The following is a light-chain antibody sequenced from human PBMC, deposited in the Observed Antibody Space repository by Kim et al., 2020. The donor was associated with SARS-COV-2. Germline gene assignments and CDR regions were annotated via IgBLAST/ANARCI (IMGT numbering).Light chain of an antibody. V-gene: IGKV1-13*02. J-gene: IGKJ5*01. CDR1: QGISSA. Sequence: AFVGDSVNITCRASQGISSALAWYQQTSGKAPKLLIYDASNLESGVPSRFSGSGSGTDFTLTISSVQPEDFATYYCQQFYSYPITFGQGTRLEIK. CDR3: QQFYSYPIT. CDR2: DAS.